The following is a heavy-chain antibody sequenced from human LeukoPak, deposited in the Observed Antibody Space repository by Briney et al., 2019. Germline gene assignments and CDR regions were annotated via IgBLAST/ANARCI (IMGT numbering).Heavy chain of an antibody. D-gene: IGHD3-3*01. CDR2: IIPIFGTA. V-gene: IGHV1-69*13. Sequence: ASVKVSCKASGGTFSSYAISWVRQAPGQGLEWMGGIIPIFGTANYAQKFQGRVTITADESTSTAYMELSSLRSEDTAVYYCARAYYDFWSGPGEHYWGQGTLVTVSS. CDR1: GGTFSSYA. J-gene: IGHJ4*02. CDR3: ARAYYDFWSGPGEHY.